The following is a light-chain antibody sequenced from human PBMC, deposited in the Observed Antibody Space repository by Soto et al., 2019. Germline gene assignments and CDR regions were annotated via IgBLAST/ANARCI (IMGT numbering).Light chain of an antibody. CDR3: QQYYVTQLT. J-gene: IGKJ4*01. CDR2: WAS. Sequence: DIVMTQSPDSLAVSLGERATINCKSSQSVLYSSNNKNYLAWYQQKPGQPPKLLIFWASTRESGVPDRFSGSGSGTDFTLTISSLQAEDVAVYYCQQYYVTQLTFGGGTKVEI. V-gene: IGKV4-1*01. CDR1: QSVLYSSNNKNY.